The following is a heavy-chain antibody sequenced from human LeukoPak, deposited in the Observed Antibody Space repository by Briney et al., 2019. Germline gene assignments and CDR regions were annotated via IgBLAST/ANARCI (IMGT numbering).Heavy chain of an antibody. CDR1: GFTFSSYA. J-gene: IGHJ4*02. CDR2: IWYDGSNK. CDR3: ARKGDSSGVFDY. Sequence: GGSLRLSCAASGFTFSSYAMQWVRQAPGEGLEWVAIIWYDGSNKYYADSLKGRFTISRDNSKNTLYLEMNSLRVEDTAVYYCARKGDSSGVFDYWGQRTLVTVSS. V-gene: IGHV3-33*01. D-gene: IGHD6-25*01.